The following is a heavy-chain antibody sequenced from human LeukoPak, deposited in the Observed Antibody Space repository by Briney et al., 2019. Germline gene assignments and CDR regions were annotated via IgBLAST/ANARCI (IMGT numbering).Heavy chain of an antibody. J-gene: IGHJ4*02. CDR1: GFTFSSYA. V-gene: IGHV3-23*01. CDR2: ISGSGGST. CDR3: AALPVLIAARRDY. Sequence: GGSLRLSCAASGFTFSSYAMSWVRQAPGKGLEWVSAISGSGGSTYYADSVKGRFTISRDNSKNTLYLQMDSLRAEDTAVYYCAALPVLIAARRDYWGQGTLVTVSS. D-gene: IGHD6-6*01.